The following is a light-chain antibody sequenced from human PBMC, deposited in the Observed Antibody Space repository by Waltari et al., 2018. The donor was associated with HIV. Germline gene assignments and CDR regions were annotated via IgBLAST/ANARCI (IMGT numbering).Light chain of an antibody. Sequence: DIQLTQSPSFLSASVGDRVTLSGRGSQGISRYLAWYQKRPGKAPRLLISSAYTLESGVPSRFRGSGFGTEFTLIINSLQPEDFATYYCQQVKTYPLTFGGGTKVDI. CDR1: QGISRY. CDR3: QQVKTYPLT. J-gene: IGKJ4*01. V-gene: IGKV1-9*01. CDR2: SAY.